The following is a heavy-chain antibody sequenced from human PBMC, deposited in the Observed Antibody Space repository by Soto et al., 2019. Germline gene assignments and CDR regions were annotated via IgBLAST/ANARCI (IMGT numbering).Heavy chain of an antibody. CDR2: ISYSGST. CDR3: AREGDSSSWHFDY. J-gene: IGHJ4*02. D-gene: IGHD6-13*01. CDR1: CGYISSYY. Sequence: LVTLSLTCTVVCGYISSYYWSWIRQPSWKGLEWIGYISYSGSTTYNPSLKSRVTISVDTSKNQFSLKLSSVTASVMALYYCAREGDSSSWHFDYWGQGTLVTVSS. V-gene: IGHV4-59*01.